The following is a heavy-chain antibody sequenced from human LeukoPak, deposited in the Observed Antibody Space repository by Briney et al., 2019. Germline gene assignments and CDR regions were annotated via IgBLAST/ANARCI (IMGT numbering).Heavy chain of an antibody. CDR1: GYTFTGYY. Sequence: ASVKVSCKASGYTFTGYYMHWVRQAPGQGLEWMGWINPNSGRTNYAQKFQGRVTMTGDTSISTAYMELTRLTSDDTAVYYCARDPPNHYDSSGYPAVTSDYWGQGTLVTVSS. CDR2: INPNSGRT. D-gene: IGHD3-22*01. V-gene: IGHV1-2*02. J-gene: IGHJ4*02. CDR3: ARDPPNHYDSSGYPAVTSDY.